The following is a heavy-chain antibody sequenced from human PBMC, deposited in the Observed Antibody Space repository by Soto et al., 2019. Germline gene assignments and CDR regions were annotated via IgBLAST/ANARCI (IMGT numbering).Heavy chain of an antibody. CDR3: ARGDFWSGYYAFDI. D-gene: IGHD3-3*01. Sequence: ASVKVSCKASGYTFTSYDINWVRQATGQGLEWMGWMNPNSGNTGYAQKFQGRVTMTRNTSISTAYMELSSLRSEDTAVYYCARGDFWSGYYAFDIWGQGTMVTVAS. CDR1: GYTFTSYD. V-gene: IGHV1-8*01. CDR2: MNPNSGNT. J-gene: IGHJ3*02.